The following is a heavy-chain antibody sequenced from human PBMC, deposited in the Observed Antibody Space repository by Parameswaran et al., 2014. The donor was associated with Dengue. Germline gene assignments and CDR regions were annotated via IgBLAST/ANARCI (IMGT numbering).Heavy chain of an antibody. V-gene: IGHV1-69*01. J-gene: IGHJ5*02. Sequence: SWVRQAPGQGLEWMGGIIPIFGRTNYAEKFQGRVTITADESTSTVYMELSSLRSDDTAVYYCARATNFYDSSGYHFANWFDPWGQGTLVTVSS. CDR2: IIPIFGRT. D-gene: IGHD3-22*01. CDR3: ARATNFYDSSGYHFANWFDP.